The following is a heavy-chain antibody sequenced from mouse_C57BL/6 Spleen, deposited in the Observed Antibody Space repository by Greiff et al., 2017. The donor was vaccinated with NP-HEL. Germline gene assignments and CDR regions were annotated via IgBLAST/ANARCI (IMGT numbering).Heavy chain of an antibody. CDR2: IHPNSGST. D-gene: IGHD2-10*01. CDR1: GYTFTSYW. J-gene: IGHJ2*01. V-gene: IGHV1-64*01. CDR3: ASYYGNYVDY. Sequence: QVQLQQPGAELVKPGASVKLSCKASGYTFTSYWMHWVKQRPGQGLEWIGMIHPNSGSTNYNEKFKSKATLTVDKSSSTAYMQLSSLSSEDSAVYYCASYYGNYVDYWGQGTTLTVSS.